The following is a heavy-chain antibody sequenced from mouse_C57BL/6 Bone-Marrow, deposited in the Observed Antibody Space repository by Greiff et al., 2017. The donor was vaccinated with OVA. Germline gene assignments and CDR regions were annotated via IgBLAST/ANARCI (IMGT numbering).Heavy chain of an antibody. J-gene: IGHJ4*01. V-gene: IGHV14-4*01. CDR2: IDPENGDT. CDR1: GFNIKDDY. D-gene: IGHD2-5*01. CDR3: TRWIVTSYYAMDY. Sequence: EVQLQQSGAELVRPGASVKLSCTASGFNIKDDYMHWVKQRPEQGLEWIGWIDPENGDTEYASKFQGKATITAETSSNTAYLQLSSLTSKDTAVYYCTRWIVTSYYAMDYWGQGTSVTVSS.